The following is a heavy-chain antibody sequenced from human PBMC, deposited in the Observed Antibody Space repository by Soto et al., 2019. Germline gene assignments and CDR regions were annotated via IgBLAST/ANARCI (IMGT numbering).Heavy chain of an antibody. V-gene: IGHV1-46*03. CDR1: GYTFTSYG. D-gene: IGHD4-17*01. CDR2: INPSGGST. CDR3: ARVPAYGDYSLGY. Sequence: ASVKVSCKASGYTFTSYGISWVRQAPGQGLEWMGIINPSGGSTSYAQKFQGRVTMTRDTSTSTVYMELSSLRSEDTAVYYCARVPAYGDYSLGYWGQGTLVTVSS. J-gene: IGHJ4*02.